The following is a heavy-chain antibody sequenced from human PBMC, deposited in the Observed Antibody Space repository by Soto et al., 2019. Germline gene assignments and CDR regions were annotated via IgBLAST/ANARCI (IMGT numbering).Heavy chain of an antibody. Sequence: GSLRLSCAASGFTFSSYGMHWVRQAPGKGLEWVAVIWYDGSNKYYADSVKGRFTISRDNSKNTLYLQMNSLRAEDTAVYYCASSRAYCTNGVCYSSGMDVWGQGTTVTVSS. CDR1: GFTFSSYG. J-gene: IGHJ6*02. CDR3: ASSRAYCTNGVCYSSGMDV. D-gene: IGHD2-8*01. V-gene: IGHV3-33*01. CDR2: IWYDGSNK.